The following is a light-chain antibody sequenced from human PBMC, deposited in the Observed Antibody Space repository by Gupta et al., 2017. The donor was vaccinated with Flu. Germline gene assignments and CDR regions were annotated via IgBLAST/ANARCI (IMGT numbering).Light chain of an antibody. CDR2: RNN. CDR1: SSNIGDNL. CDR3: AAWDDSLSGRV. V-gene: IGLV1-47*01. Sequence: QPVPAHSPSAPGTPAPTVPILWSASSSNIGDNLVYWYQRLPGTAPKLLIYRNNHPPSGVPDRFSGSKSGTSASLAISGLRSADEADYYCAAWDDSLSGRVFGGGTKLTVL. J-gene: IGLJ3*02.